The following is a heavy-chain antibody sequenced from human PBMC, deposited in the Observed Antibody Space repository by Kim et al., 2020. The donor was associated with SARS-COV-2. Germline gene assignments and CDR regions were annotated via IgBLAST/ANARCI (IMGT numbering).Heavy chain of an antibody. CDR1: GFTFGDYA. Sequence: GGSLRLSCTASGFTFGDYAMSWVRQAPGKGLEWVGFIRSKAYGGTTEYAASVKGRFTISRDDSKSIAYLQMNSLKTEDTAVYYCTRDRGIGQWLGVVDYWGQGTLVTVSS. J-gene: IGHJ4*02. CDR3: TRDRGIGQWLGVVDY. CDR2: IRSKAYGGTT. D-gene: IGHD6-19*01. V-gene: IGHV3-49*04.